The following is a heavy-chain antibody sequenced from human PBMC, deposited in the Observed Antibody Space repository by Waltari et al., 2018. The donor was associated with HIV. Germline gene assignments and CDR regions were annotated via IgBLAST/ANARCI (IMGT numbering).Heavy chain of an antibody. V-gene: IGHV3-7*01. CDR3: ATKGGTYSSPGY. CDR2: INQDGSEE. Sequence: EVQLVESGGGLVQPGGSLRLACTASGFTFINYWMSWVRQAPGRGLEWVANINQDGSEEYYVDSVKGRFSISRDNTNNSLFLQMNSLRDEDTAVYYCATKGGTYSSPGYWGQGTLVTISS. CDR1: GFTFINYW. J-gene: IGHJ4*02. D-gene: IGHD1-26*01.